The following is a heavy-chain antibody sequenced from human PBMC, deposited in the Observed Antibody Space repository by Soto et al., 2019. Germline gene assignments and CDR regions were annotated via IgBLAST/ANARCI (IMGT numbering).Heavy chain of an antibody. CDR1: GFTFSNAW. CDR3: TLRHIVVVPAAIHYYDGMDV. J-gene: IGHJ6*02. V-gene: IGHV3-15*01. Sequence: GGSLRLSCAASGFTFSNAWMSWVRQAPGKGLEWVGRIKSKTDGGTTDYAAPVKGRFTISRDDSKNTLYLQMNSLKTEDIAVYYCTLRHIVVVPAAIHYYDGMDVWGQGTTVTVSS. CDR2: IKSKTDGGTT. D-gene: IGHD2-2*01.